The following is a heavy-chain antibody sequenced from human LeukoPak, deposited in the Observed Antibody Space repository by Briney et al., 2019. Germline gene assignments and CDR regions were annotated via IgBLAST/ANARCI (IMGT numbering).Heavy chain of an antibody. CDR3: ARDRGIAVAGGKKLDNWFDP. D-gene: IGHD6-19*01. V-gene: IGHV1-2*02. CDR2: INPNSGGT. Sequence: ASVKVSCKASGYTFTGYYMHWVRQAPGQGLEWMGWINPNSGGTNYAQKFQGRVTVTRDTSISTAYMELSRLRSDDTTVYYCARDRGIAVAGGKKLDNWFDPWGQGTLVTVSS. CDR1: GYTFTGYY. J-gene: IGHJ5*02.